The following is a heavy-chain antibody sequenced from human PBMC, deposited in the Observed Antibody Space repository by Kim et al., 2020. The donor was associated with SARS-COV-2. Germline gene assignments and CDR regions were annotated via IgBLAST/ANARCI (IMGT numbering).Heavy chain of an antibody. CDR3: ARVVPPLQQQLELTNWFDP. D-gene: IGHD6-13*01. J-gene: IGHJ5*02. CDR1: GGSISSYY. Sequence: SETLSLTCTVSGGSISSYYWSWIRQPPGKGLEWIGYIYYSGSTNYNPSLKSRVTISVDTSKNQFSLKLSSVTAADTAVYYCARVVPPLQQQLELTNWFDPWGQGTLVTVST. V-gene: IGHV4-59*01. CDR2: IYYSGST.